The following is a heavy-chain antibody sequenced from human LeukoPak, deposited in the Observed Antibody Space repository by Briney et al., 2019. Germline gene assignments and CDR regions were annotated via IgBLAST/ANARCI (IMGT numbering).Heavy chain of an antibody. J-gene: IGHJ4*02. D-gene: IGHD4-11*01. CDR2: IYHSGST. Sequence: SETLSLTCTVSGYSISSGYYWGWIRQPPGKGLEWIGSIYHSGSTYYNPSLKSRVTISVDTSKNQFSLKLSSVTAADTAVYYCARGGVTTESDYWGQGTLVTVSS. CDR1: GYSISSGYY. CDR3: ARGGVTTESDY. V-gene: IGHV4-38-2*02.